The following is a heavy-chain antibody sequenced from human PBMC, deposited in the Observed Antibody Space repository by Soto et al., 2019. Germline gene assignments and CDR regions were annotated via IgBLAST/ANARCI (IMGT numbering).Heavy chain of an antibody. CDR2: T. Sequence: PSETLSLTCTVSGGSISSYYWSWIRQPPGKGLQYIGYTYYNPSLKSRVTISVDTSKNQFSLKLSSVTAADTAVYYCARHNGPLYVGYYYDMDVWGQGTTVTVS. CDR3: ARHNGPLYVGYYYDMDV. D-gene: IGHD3-16*01. CDR1: GGSISSYY. J-gene: IGHJ6*02. V-gene: IGHV4-59*08.